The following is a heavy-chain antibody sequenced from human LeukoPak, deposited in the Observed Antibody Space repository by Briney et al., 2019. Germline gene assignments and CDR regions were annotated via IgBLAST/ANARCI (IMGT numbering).Heavy chain of an antibody. J-gene: IGHJ4*02. V-gene: IGHV3-30-3*01. Sequence: PGGSLRLSCAASRFTFSSYAMHWVRQAPGKGLEWVALISYDGSDKYYADSVKGRFTISRDNSKNTLYLQMNSLRIEDTAVYYCASLYSSGWYLTDYWGQGTLVTVSS. CDR3: ASLYSSGWYLTDY. CDR1: RFTFSSYA. CDR2: ISYDGSDK. D-gene: IGHD6-19*01.